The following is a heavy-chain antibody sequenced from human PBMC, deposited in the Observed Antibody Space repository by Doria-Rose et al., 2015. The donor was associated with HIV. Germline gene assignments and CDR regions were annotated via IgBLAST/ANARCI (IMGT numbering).Heavy chain of an antibody. CDR3: ARIKSSRWYHKYYFDF. CDR1: GVSLSSPGMG. Sequence: QVQLVQSGPVLVKPTETLTLTCTVSGVSLSSPGMGVSWIRRPPGKALEWLANIFSDDERSYKTSLKSRLTISRGTSKSQVVLTMTDMDPMDTATYYCARIKSSRWYHKYYFDFWGQGTLVIVSA. D-gene: IGHD6-13*01. CDR2: IFSDDER. J-gene: IGHJ4*02. V-gene: IGHV2-26*01.